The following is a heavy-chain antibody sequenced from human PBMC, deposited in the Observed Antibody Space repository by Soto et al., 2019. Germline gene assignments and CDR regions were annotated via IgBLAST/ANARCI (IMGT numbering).Heavy chain of an antibody. V-gene: IGHV4-30-4*01. Sequence: SETLSLTCTVSGGSISSGDYYWSWIRQPPGKGLEWIGYIYYSGSTYYNPSLKSRVTISVDTSKNQFSLKLSSVTAADTAVYYCVEFAMGLNYFDYWGQGTLVTVSS. D-gene: IGHD2-2*01. CDR1: GGSISSGDYY. CDR2: IYYSGST. CDR3: VEFAMGLNYFDY. J-gene: IGHJ4*02.